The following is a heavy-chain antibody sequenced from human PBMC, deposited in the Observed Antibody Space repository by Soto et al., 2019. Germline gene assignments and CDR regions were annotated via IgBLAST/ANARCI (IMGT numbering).Heavy chain of an antibody. V-gene: IGHV1-18*01. CDR2: ISAYNGNT. J-gene: IGHJ4*02. CDR3: ARAMVRGVAYFDY. Sequence: ASVKVSCKASGYTFTSYGISWVRQAPGQGLEWMGWISAYNGNTNYAQKLQGRVTMTRDTSTSTVYMELSSLRSEDTAVYYCARAMVRGVAYFDYWGQGTLVTVSS. D-gene: IGHD3-10*01. CDR1: GYTFTSYG.